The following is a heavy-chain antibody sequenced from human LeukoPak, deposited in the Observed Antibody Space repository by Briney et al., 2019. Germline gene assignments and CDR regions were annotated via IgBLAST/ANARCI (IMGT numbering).Heavy chain of an antibody. CDR2: IYYSGST. D-gene: IGHD3-10*01. CDR3: ARDNGFGELFAEPHAFDI. J-gene: IGHJ3*02. CDR1: GGSISSYY. Sequence: SETLSLTCTVSGGSISSYYWSWIRQPPGKGLEWIGYIYYSGSTNYNPSLKSRVTISVDTSKNQFSLKLSSVTAADTAVYYCARDNGFGELFAEPHAFDIWGQGTMVTVFS. V-gene: IGHV4-59*01.